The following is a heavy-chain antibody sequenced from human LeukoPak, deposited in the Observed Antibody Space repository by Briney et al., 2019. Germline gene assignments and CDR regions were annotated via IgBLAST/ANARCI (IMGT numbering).Heavy chain of an antibody. V-gene: IGHV3-30*03. CDR3: ARWFFKQKGLDY. CDR2: ISYDGSNR. CDR1: GFTFSSYG. D-gene: IGHD3-10*01. Sequence: GGSLRLSCAASGFTFSSYGMHWVRQAPGKGLEWVAVISYDGSNRCYADSVKGRFTISRDTSKNTVYLHMNSLRAEDTAVYYCARWFFKQKGLDYWGQGTLVTVSS. J-gene: IGHJ4*02.